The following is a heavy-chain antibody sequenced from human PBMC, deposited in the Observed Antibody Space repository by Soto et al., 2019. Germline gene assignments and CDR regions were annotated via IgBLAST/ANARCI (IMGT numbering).Heavy chain of an antibody. CDR3: ARRGSGSYCDY. J-gene: IGHJ4*02. CDR1: GFTFSSYA. CDR2: ISGSGGST. Sequence: EVQLLESGGGLVQPGGSLRLSCAASGFTFSSYAMRWVRQAPVKGLEWVSAISGSGGSTYYADSVKGRFTISRDNSKNSLYLHMNRLRAEDTAVYYCARRGSGSYCDYWGQGTLVTVSS. D-gene: IGHD1-26*01. V-gene: IGHV3-23*01.